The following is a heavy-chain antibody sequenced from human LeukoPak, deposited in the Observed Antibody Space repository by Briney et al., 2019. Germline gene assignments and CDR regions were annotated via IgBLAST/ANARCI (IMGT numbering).Heavy chain of an antibody. V-gene: IGHV3-7*01. D-gene: IGHD1-14*01. CDR2: IKQDGSEK. CDR1: GFTFSNYW. J-gene: IGHJ5*02. CDR3: ARESGTTEGWFDP. Sequence: PGGSLRLSCATSGFTFSNYWMSWVRQAPGKGLEWVANIKQDGSEKYYVDSVKGRFSISRDNAKNSLYLQMSSLRAEDTAVYYCARESGTTEGWFDPWGEGTLVTVSS.